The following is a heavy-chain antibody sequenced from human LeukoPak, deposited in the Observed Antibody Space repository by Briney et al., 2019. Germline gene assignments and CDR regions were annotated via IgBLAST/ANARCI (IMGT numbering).Heavy chain of an antibody. Sequence: SETLSLTCAVYGGSFSGYHWSWIRQPPGKGLEWIGEINHSGSTNYNPSLKSRVTISVDTSKNQFSLKLSSVTAADTAVYYCARGLEAFGAPSDYWGQGTLVTVSS. V-gene: IGHV4-34*01. CDR2: INHSGST. CDR1: GGSFSGYH. CDR3: ARGLEAFGAPSDY. D-gene: IGHD3-10*01. J-gene: IGHJ4*02.